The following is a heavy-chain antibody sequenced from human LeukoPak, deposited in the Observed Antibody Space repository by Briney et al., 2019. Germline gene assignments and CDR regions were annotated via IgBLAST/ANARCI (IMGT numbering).Heavy chain of an antibody. Sequence: SETLSLACTVSGVSISSGTYYWSWVRQPAGKGLEWIGRIFTSGSTNYNPSLKSRVTMSIDTSKNQFSLKLSSVTAADTAVYYCARDLEDGGWFGELFKGYMDVWGKGTTVTVSS. CDR1: GVSISSGTYY. CDR2: IFTSGST. CDR3: ARDLEDGGWFGELFKGYMDV. J-gene: IGHJ6*03. D-gene: IGHD3-10*01. V-gene: IGHV4-61*02.